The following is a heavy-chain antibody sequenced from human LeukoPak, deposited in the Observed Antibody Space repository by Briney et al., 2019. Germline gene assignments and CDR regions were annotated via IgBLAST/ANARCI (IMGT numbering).Heavy chain of an antibody. CDR3: ARYCPTSCNAGDTFDI. CDR1: GYTFTYYY. Sequence: ASVTVSFKSSGYTFTYYYLHWVRQAPGQGLEWMGWLNPNSGGTNFAQNFQGRVTMTRDTSITTAYMELSTLRSDDTAVYYCARYCPTSCNAGDTFDIWGQGTVVTVSS. J-gene: IGHJ3*02. V-gene: IGHV1-2*02. CDR2: LNPNSGGT. D-gene: IGHD2/OR15-2a*01.